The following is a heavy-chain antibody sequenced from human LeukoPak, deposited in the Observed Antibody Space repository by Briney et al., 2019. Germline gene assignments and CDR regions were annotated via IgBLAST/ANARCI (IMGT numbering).Heavy chain of an antibody. CDR1: GFTFSSYW. Sequence: GGSLRLSCAASGFTFSSYWMHWVRQAPGKGLVWVSRVNSDGSSTSYADSVKGRFTISRDNAKNTLYLQMNSLRAEDTAVYYCARGYGSSRGWYWGQGTLVTVSS. CDR3: ARGYGSSRGWY. CDR2: VNSDGSST. D-gene: IGHD6-6*01. J-gene: IGHJ4*02. V-gene: IGHV3-74*01.